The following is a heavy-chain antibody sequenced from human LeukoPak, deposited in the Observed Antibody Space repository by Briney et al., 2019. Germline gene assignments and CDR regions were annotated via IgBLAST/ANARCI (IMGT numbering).Heavy chain of an antibody. V-gene: IGHV3-7*01. CDR3: ARLGYSGSYYYYYYMDV. CDR2: IKQDGSDK. CDR1: GFTFTKYW. Sequence: GGSLTLSCAASGFTFTKYWMTWVRQAPGKGLEWVGNIKQDGSDKNYMDSVKGRFTISRDNTKNSVYLQMSSLGAEDTAVYYCARLGYSGSYYYYYYMDVWGKGTTVTVSS. J-gene: IGHJ6*03. D-gene: IGHD1-26*01.